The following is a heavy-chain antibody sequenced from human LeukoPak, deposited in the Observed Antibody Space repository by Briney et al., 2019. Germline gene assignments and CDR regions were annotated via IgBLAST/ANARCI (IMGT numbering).Heavy chain of an antibody. CDR2: ISGSGGST. Sequence: GGSLRLSCAASGFTFSSYAMHWVRQAPGKGLEWVSAISGSGGSTYYAGSVKGRFTISRDSSKNTLSLQMNSLRAEDTAIYYCAKGSIADLRLNFDYWGQGTLVTVSS. CDR3: AKGSIADLRLNFDY. D-gene: IGHD6-6*01. V-gene: IGHV3-23*01. J-gene: IGHJ4*02. CDR1: GFTFSSYA.